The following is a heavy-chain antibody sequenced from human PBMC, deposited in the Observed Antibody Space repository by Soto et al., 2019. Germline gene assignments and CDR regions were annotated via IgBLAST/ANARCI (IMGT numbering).Heavy chain of an antibody. CDR3: ARDPHYGDYRDFDY. Sequence: QVPLVQSGAEVKKPGSSVKVSCKASGGTFSSYTISWVRQAPGQGLEWMGRIIPILGIANYAQKFQGRVTITADKSTSTAYMELSSLRSEDTAVYYCARDPHYGDYRDFDYWGQGTLVTVSS. CDR2: IIPILGIA. J-gene: IGHJ4*02. D-gene: IGHD4-17*01. V-gene: IGHV1-69*08. CDR1: GGTFSSYT.